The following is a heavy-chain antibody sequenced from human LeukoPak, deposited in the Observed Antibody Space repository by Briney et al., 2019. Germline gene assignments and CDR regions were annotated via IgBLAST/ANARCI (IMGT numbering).Heavy chain of an antibody. CDR1: GFTFSSYA. V-gene: IGHV3-23*01. J-gene: IGHJ6*03. Sequence: PGGSLRLSCAASGFTFSSYAMSWVRQAPGKGLEWVSAISGSGGSTYYADSVKGRFTISRDNSENTLYLQMNSLRAEDTAVYYCAKDGYSGQGILTGYPHYYYYYMDVWGKGTTVTISS. CDR3: AKDGYSGQGILTGYPHYYYYYMDV. D-gene: IGHD3-9*01. CDR2: ISGSGGST.